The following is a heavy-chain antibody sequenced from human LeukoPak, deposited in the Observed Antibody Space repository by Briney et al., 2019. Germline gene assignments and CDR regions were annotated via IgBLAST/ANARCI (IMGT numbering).Heavy chain of an antibody. V-gene: IGHV3-48*01. CDR2: IGTTSGAI. CDR3: ARTPPAVRGVNFDY. Sequence: GGSLRLSCAASGFTFNAFGMNWVRQAPGKGLEWVSYIGTTSGAIYYADSVKGRFTISRDSAKNSLYLQMNSLRAEDTAVYYCARTPPAVRGVNFDYWGQGTLVTVSS. J-gene: IGHJ4*02. D-gene: IGHD3-10*01. CDR1: GFTFNAFG.